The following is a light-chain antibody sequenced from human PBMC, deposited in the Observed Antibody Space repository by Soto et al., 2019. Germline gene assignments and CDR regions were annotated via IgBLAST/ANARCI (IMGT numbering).Light chain of an antibody. CDR1: SSDVGRYNY. CDR3: SSDTSSRV. V-gene: IGLV2-14*01. CDR2: DVS. Sequence: QSVLTQPASVSGSPGQSITISCTGTSSDVGRYNYVSWYQQHPGKAPKLMIYDVSNRPSGVSNRFSGSKSGNTASLTISGLQAEDEADYYCSSDTSSRVFGGGTKLTVL. J-gene: IGLJ3*02.